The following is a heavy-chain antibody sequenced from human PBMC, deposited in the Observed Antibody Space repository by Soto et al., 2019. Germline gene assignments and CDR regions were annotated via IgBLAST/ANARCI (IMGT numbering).Heavy chain of an antibody. CDR2: IYSSGTT. J-gene: IGHJ4*02. V-gene: IGHV3-53*01. D-gene: IGHD1-20*01. Sequence: EVQLVESGGGLIQPGGSLRPSCTPSGFIVSHNYMSWVRQAPGTGLEWVSVIYSSGTTYYADSVKGRFTISRDDSKNTLYLQMNSLRAEDTAVYYCARGITGTTFDYWGQGTLVTVSS. CDR1: GFIVSHNY. CDR3: ARGITGTTFDY.